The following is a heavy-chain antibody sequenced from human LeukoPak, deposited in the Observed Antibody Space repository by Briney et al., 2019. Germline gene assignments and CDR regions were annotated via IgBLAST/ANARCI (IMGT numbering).Heavy chain of an antibody. CDR1: GFTFSSYA. D-gene: IGHD6-13*01. Sequence: GRSLRLSCAASGFTFSSYAMSWVRQAPGKGLEWVSAISGSGGSTYYADSVKGRFTISRDNSKNTPYLQMNSLRAEDTAVYYCARGLRAAGNAFDIWGQGTMVTVSS. CDR3: ARGLRAAGNAFDI. V-gene: IGHV3-23*01. J-gene: IGHJ3*02. CDR2: ISGSGGST.